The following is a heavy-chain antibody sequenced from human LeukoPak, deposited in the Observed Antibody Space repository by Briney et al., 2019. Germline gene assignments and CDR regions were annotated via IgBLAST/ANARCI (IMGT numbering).Heavy chain of an antibody. Sequence: SETLSLTCAVSGYSISSGYYWGWIRQPPWKGLEWIGSIYHSGSTYYNLSLKSRVTISVDTSKNQFSLKLYSVTAADTAVYYCARHSMSGYTVRYSDLGYYGMDVWGQGTTVTVSS. D-gene: IGHD2-2*02. CDR3: ARHSMSGYTVRYSDLGYYGMDV. J-gene: IGHJ6*02. CDR2: IYHSGST. V-gene: IGHV4-38-2*01. CDR1: GYSISSGYY.